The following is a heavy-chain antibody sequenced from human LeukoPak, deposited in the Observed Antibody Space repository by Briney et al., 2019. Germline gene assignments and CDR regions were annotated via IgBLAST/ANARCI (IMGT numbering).Heavy chain of an antibody. Sequence: ASVKVSFNASGYTFTGQYLHWVRQAPGQGLEWMGWINPNSGGTNYAQKFQGRVTMTRDTSISTAYMELSRLRSDDTAVYYCATGTGTYSSDYWGQGPRVTVSS. V-gene: IGHV1-2*02. CDR1: GYTFTGQY. D-gene: IGHD3-10*01. CDR2: INPNSGGT. J-gene: IGHJ4*02. CDR3: ATGTGTYSSDY.